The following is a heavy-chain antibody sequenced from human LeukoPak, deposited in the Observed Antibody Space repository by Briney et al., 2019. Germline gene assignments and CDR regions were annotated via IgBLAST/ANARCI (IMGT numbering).Heavy chain of an antibody. V-gene: IGHV3-74*03. CDR3: ARGGSGSFYY. CDR2: IGSDGGST. CDR1: GFTFSGYW. Sequence: GGSLRLSCTASGFTFSGYWMNWVRQAPGKGLVWVSRIGSDGGSTTYADSVKGRFTISRDNAKNTLYLQMTCLRAEDTAVYYCARGGSGSFYYWGQGTLVTVSS. D-gene: IGHD1-26*01. J-gene: IGHJ4*02.